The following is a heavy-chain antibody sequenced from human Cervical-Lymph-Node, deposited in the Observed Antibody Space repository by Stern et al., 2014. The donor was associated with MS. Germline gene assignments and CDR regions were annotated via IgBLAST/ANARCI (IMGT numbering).Heavy chain of an antibody. D-gene: IGHD1-26*01. CDR2: MGGRGDTT. CDR3: AKGRRVGAAGYFDY. CDR1: GFTFRFYG. Sequence: EVQLLESGGNLVQPGGSLRLSCATSGFTFRFYGMAWVRQAPGKGLEWGSGMGGRGDTTYYAGSVKGRFAISRDDSRNTLFLVMDSLRAEDTAIYYCAKGRRVGAAGYFDYWGQGVLVTVSS. J-gene: IGHJ4*02. V-gene: IGHV3-23*01.